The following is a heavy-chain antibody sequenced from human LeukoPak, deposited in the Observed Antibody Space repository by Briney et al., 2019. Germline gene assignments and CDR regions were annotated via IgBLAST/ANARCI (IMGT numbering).Heavy chain of an antibody. CDR2: IYYSGST. CDR3: ARDSSGYNQFDY. CDR1: NGSINSGGYY. D-gene: IGHD3-22*01. Sequence: PSETLSLTCTVSNGSINSGGYYWSWIRQHPGKGLEWIGYIYYSGSTYYNPSLKGRVIISVDTSKNQFSLRLSSLTAADTAVYYCARDSSGYNQFDYWGQGTLVTVSS. V-gene: IGHV4-31*03. J-gene: IGHJ4*02.